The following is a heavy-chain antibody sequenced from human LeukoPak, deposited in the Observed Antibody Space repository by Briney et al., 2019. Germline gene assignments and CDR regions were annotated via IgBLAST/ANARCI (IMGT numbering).Heavy chain of an antibody. J-gene: IGHJ1*01. D-gene: IGHD2-15*01. Sequence: SETLSLRCNVSGDPVSSGYWSWIRQSPGKGLEWIGFIQDSGITDYNPSLKSRLLISVDTSKNLFSLTLRSVTAADTAVYYCAGRGHRYSRDWGQGILVTVSS. CDR2: IQDSGIT. CDR1: GDPVSSGY. V-gene: IGHV4-4*09. CDR3: AGRGHRYSRD.